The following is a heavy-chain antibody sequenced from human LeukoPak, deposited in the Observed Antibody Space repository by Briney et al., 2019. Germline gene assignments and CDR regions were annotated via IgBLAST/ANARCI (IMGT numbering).Heavy chain of an antibody. CDR3: VRGGGGNHYLSFDL. D-gene: IGHD3-16*01. CDR1: GYTFVDFY. J-gene: IGHJ4*02. Sequence: ASVKVSCKASGYTFVDFYMHWVRQAPGQGLEWMGWINPNSGATNYVQKFRGRLTMTRDTSINTAYLVMSSLISAATAVYYCVRGGGGNHYLSFDLRGQGSLITVSS. V-gene: IGHV1-2*02. CDR2: INPNSGAT.